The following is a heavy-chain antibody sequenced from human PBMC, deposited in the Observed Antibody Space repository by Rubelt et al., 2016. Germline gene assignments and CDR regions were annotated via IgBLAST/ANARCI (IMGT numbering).Heavy chain of an antibody. CDR1: GGTFSSYG. J-gene: IGHJ5*02. CDR3: ARVGFRHNWFDP. V-gene: IGHV1-18*01. CDR2: ISAYNGNT. D-gene: IGHD3-10*01. Sequence: KASGGTFSSYGISWVRQAPGQGLEWMGWISAYNGNTNYAQKLQGRVTMTTDTSTSTAYMELRSLRSDDTAVYYCARVGFRHNWFDPWGQGTLVTVSS.